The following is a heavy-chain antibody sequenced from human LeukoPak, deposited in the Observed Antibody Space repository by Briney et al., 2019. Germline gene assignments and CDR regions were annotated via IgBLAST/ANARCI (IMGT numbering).Heavy chain of an antibody. CDR3: AKDRGYGSGSYYGTYYFDY. CDR1: GFTFSSYA. J-gene: IGHJ4*02. Sequence: GGSLRLSCAGSGFTFSSYAMSWVRQAPGKGLEWVSAISGSGGSTYYADSVRGRFTISRDSSTNTLYLQMNSLRAEDTAVYYCAKDRGYGSGSYYGTYYFDYLGQGTLVTVSS. D-gene: IGHD3-10*01. V-gene: IGHV3-23*01. CDR2: ISGSGGST.